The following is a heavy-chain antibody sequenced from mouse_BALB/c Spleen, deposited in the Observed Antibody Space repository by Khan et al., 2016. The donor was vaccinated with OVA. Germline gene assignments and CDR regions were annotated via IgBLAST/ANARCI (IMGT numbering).Heavy chain of an antibody. V-gene: IGHV1S137*01. J-gene: IGHJ3*01. D-gene: IGHD1-1*02. CDR1: GYTFTDYA. CDR3: VRGGKIAY. Sequence: QVQLQQSGAELVRPGVSVKISCKASGYTFTDYAMHWVKQRHAKSLEWIGVIITNYGDADYNQKFQGKASMTVDRSSSTVYMALHRMTSEDPAIFFCVRGGKIAYWGQGTLVTVSA. CDR2: IITNYGDA.